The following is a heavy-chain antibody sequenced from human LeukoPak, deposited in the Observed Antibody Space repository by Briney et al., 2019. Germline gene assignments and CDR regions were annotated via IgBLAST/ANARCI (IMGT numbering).Heavy chain of an antibody. Sequence: SETLFLTCTVSGGSISSSSYHWGWIRQPPGKGLEWIGSIYYSGSTYYNPSLKSRVTISVDTSKNQFSLKLSSVTTADTAVYYCATIDPLDYWGQGTLVTVSS. D-gene: IGHD1-26*01. V-gene: IGHV4-39*07. CDR2: IYYSGST. CDR3: ATIDPLDY. CDR1: GGSISSSSYH. J-gene: IGHJ4*02.